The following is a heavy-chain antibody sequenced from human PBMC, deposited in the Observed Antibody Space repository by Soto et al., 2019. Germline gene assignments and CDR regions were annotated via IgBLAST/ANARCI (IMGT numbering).Heavy chain of an antibody. CDR1: GFTFSNYW. D-gene: IGHD2-21*01. CDR2: IKEDGSER. V-gene: IGHV3-7*01. J-gene: IGHJ5*02. Sequence: EVQLVESGGDLVQPGGSLRLSCAASGFTFSNYWMSWVRQAPGKGLEWVANIKEDGSERNYVDSVKGRFTISRDNAENSQYLQMNSLRAEDTAVYYCASARHIGPWGQGTLVTVSS. CDR3: ASARHIGP.